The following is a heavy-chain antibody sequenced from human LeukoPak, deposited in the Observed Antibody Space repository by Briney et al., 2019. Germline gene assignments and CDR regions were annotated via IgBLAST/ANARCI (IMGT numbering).Heavy chain of an antibody. J-gene: IGHJ5*02. Sequence: GGSLRLSCAASGFAFSSYGMHWVRQAPGKGLEWVAVISYDGSNKYYADSVKGRFTISRDNSKNTLYLQMNSLRAEDTAVYYCAKDGPSYSSGWYGGLGWFDPWGQGTLVTVSS. CDR1: GFAFSSYG. D-gene: IGHD6-19*01. CDR3: AKDGPSYSSGWYGGLGWFDP. CDR2: ISYDGSNK. V-gene: IGHV3-30*18.